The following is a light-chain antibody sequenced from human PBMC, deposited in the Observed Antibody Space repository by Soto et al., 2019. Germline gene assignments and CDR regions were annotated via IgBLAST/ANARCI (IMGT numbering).Light chain of an antibody. CDR3: QQDSSYPLT. V-gene: IGKV1D-16*01. J-gene: IGKJ4*01. Sequence: DIQMTQSPSSLSASVGDRVTITCRASQGIYTWLAWYQQRPEKATTSLIYATSSLQNGVPPRFSGSGSGTNFTLPISSLQPEDFATYYCQQDSSYPLTFGGGTKVEMK. CDR1: QGIYTW. CDR2: ATS.